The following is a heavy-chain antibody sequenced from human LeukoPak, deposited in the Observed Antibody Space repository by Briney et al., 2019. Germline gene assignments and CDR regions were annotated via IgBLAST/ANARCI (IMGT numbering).Heavy chain of an antibody. J-gene: IGHJ5*02. CDR3: ARDDSVTVGGDNWFDP. D-gene: IGHD3-16*01. Sequence: GASVKVSCKASGYTFTGYYIHWVRQAPGQGLEWMGRINPDSGGTNYAQKFQGRVTMTRDTSISTAYMELSRLTSDDTAVYCCARDDSVTVGGDNWFDPWGQGTLVTVSS. CDR1: GYTFTGYY. V-gene: IGHV1-2*06. CDR2: INPDSGGT.